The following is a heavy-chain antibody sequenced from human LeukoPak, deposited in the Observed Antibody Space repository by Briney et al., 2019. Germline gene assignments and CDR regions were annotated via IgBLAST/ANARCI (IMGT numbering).Heavy chain of an antibody. CDR2: INHSGST. Sequence: SETLSLTCAVYGGSFSGYSWSWIRQPPGKGLEWIGEINHSGSTNQNPSLKSRVTTSVDTSKNQFSLKLSSVTAADTAVYYCARPQTGAAFDIWGQGTMVIVSS. D-gene: IGHD1-14*01. V-gene: IGHV4-34*01. J-gene: IGHJ3*02. CDR3: ARPQTGAAFDI. CDR1: GGSFSGYS.